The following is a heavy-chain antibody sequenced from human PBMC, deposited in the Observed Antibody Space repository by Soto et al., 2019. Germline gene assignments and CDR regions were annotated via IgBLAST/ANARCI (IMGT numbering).Heavy chain of an antibody. V-gene: IGHV1-69*01. D-gene: IGHD6-13*01. CDR1: GGTFSSYA. CDR3: ALLPLRGGGAAADNYYYGMDV. CDR2: IIPIFGTA. Sequence: QVQLVQSGAEVKKPGSSVKVSCKASGGTFSSYAISWVRQAPGQGLEWMGGIIPIFGTANYAQKFQGRVTITADESTSTAYMELSSLRSEDTAVYYCALLPLRGGGAAADNYYYGMDVWGQGTTVTVSS. J-gene: IGHJ6*02.